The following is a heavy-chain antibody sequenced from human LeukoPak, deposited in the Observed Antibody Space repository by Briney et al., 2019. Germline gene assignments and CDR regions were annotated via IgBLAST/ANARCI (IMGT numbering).Heavy chain of an antibody. V-gene: IGHV4-39*01. CDR2: IFYSGSS. J-gene: IGHJ4*02. Sequence: SETLSLTCTVSGGSISGGKEFWGWIRQPPGKGLEWIGSIFYSGSSYDNPSLKSRVTISVDTSRNEFPLKVMSATVADTAVYYCARRGITYSSSFFEFWGQGALVTVSS. CDR1: GGSISGGKEF. D-gene: IGHD6-13*01. CDR3: ARRGITYSSSFFEF.